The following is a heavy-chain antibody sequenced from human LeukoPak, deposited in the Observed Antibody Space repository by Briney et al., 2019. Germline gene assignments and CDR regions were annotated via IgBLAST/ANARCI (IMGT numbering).Heavy chain of an antibody. J-gene: IGHJ6*02. CDR3: AGLGPLDSSGWYVRYYYYYGMDV. Sequence: GGSLGLSCAASGFAFSSYAMHWVRQAPGKGLEWVAVISYDGSNKYYADSVKGRFTISRDNSKNTLYLQMNSLRAEDTAVYYCAGLGPLDSSGWYVRYYYYYGMDVWGQGTTVTVSS. CDR2: ISYDGSNK. V-gene: IGHV3-30-3*01. CDR1: GFAFSSYA. D-gene: IGHD6-19*01.